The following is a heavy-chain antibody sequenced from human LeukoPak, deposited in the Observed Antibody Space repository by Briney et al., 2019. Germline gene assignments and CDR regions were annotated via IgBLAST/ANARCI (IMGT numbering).Heavy chain of an antibody. J-gene: IGHJ4*02. V-gene: IGHV4-34*01. CDR1: GASFSGYY. CDR2: INHSGST. CDR3: ARHGGRVWSYYFH. Sequence: SETLSLTCAVYGASFSGYYWSWIRQPPGKGLEWIGEINHSGSTNYNPSLKSRVTISVDTSKNQFSLKLSSVTAADTAVYYCARHGGRVWSYYFHWGQGTLVTVSS. D-gene: IGHD3-16*01.